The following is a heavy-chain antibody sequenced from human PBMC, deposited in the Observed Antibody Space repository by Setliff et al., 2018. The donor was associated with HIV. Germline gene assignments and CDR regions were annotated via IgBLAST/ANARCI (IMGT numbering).Heavy chain of an antibody. CDR1: GFTFSSYS. V-gene: IGHV3-21*01. Sequence: GGSLRLSCAASGFTFSSYSMNWVRQAPGKGLEWVSSISSSSSYIYHADSVKGRFTISRDNAKNSLYLQMNSLTAEDTAVYYCARDVSWRVRTYIDYWGQGALVTVSS. J-gene: IGHJ4*02. D-gene: IGHD3-3*01. CDR3: ARDVSWRVRTYIDY. CDR2: ISSSSSYI.